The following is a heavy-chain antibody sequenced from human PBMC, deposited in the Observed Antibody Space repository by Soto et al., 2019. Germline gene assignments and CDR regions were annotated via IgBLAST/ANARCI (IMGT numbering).Heavy chain of an antibody. CDR3: ARDGENYGSGSYYYYMDG. D-gene: IGHD3-10*01. V-gene: IGHV3-66*01. J-gene: IGHJ6*03. CDR2: IYSGGST. CDR1: GFTVSSNY. Sequence: GGSLRLSCAASGFTVSSNYMSWVRQAPGKGLEWVSVIYSGGSTYYADSVKGRLTISRDNSKNTLYLQMNSLRAEDTAVYYCARDGENYGSGSYYYYMDGWGKGTTVTVSS.